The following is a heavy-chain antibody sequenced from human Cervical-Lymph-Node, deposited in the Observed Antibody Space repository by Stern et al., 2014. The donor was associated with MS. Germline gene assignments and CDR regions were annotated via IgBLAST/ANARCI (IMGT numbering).Heavy chain of an antibody. V-gene: IGHV3-30*18. D-gene: IGHD3-9*01. CDR3: AKGYYDILTGLSEYFFEY. CDR1: GFTFSTFG. CDR2: ISYAGSNE. Sequence: VQLVESGGGVVQPGRSLRLSCVASGFTFSTFGMHWVRQTPGKGLEWVADISYAGSNEHYAASVKGRFTISRDNSKNTLYLQMNSLRAEDTAVYYCAKGYYDILTGLSEYFFEYWGQGTLVTVSS. J-gene: IGHJ4*02.